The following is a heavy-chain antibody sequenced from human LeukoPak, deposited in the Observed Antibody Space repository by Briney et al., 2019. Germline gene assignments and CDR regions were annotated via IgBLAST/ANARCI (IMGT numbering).Heavy chain of an antibody. Sequence: GGSLRLSCAASGFTFSSYGMSWVRQAPGKGLEWVSAVSGSVVTTYYADSVKGRFTIFRDNSKNTLYLQMNSLRAEDTAVYYCARLSAVAGTSSWFDPWGQGTLVTVSS. J-gene: IGHJ5*02. CDR2: VSGSVVTT. CDR1: GFTFSSYG. CDR3: ARLSAVAGTSSWFDP. D-gene: IGHD6-19*01. V-gene: IGHV3-23*01.